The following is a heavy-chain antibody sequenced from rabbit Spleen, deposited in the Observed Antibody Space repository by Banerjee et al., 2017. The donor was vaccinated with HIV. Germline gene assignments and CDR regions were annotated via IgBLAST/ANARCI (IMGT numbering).Heavy chain of an antibody. J-gene: IGHJ4*01. D-gene: IGHD8-1*01. CDR1: GLDFSSSYW. CDR3: ARDGAGGSYFAL. Sequence: QEHLEESGGDLVKPGASLTLTCKASGLDFSSSYWMCWVRQAPGKGLEWIACIDVTKSGNTYYASWAKGRFTVSKTSSTTVTLQMTSLTAADTATYFCARDGAGGSYFALWGPGTLVTVS. CDR2: IDVTKSGNT. V-gene: IGHV1S45*01.